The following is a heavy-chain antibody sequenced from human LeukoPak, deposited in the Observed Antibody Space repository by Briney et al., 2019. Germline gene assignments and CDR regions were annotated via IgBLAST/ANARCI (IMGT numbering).Heavy chain of an antibody. CDR1: GSSISSYY. D-gene: IGHD4-17*01. J-gene: IGHJ5*02. Sequence: SETLSLTCTVSGSSISSYYWSWIRQPAGKGLEWLGRIYTSGSTNYNPSLKSRVTMSVDTSKNQFSLKLSSVTAADTAVYYCARGGTTVTTRWFDPWGQGTLVTVSS. CDR3: ARGGTTVTTRWFDP. CDR2: IYTSGST. V-gene: IGHV4-4*07.